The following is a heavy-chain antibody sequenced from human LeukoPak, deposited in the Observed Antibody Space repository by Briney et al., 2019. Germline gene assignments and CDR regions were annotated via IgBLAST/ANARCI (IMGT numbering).Heavy chain of an antibody. J-gene: IGHJ4*02. Sequence: SETLSLTCTVSGGSISSYYWSWIRQPPGKGLEWIGYIYYSGSTNYNPSLKSRVTISVDTSKNQFSLKLSSVTAADTAVYYCARGVDDILTGYYFPFDYWGQGTLVTVSS. CDR1: GGSISSYY. CDR2: IYYSGST. D-gene: IGHD3-9*01. CDR3: ARGVDDILTGYYFPFDY. V-gene: IGHV4-59*01.